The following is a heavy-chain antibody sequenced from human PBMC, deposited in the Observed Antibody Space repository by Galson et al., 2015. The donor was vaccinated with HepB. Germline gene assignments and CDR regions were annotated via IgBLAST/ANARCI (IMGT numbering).Heavy chain of an antibody. V-gene: IGHV3-11*01. Sequence: SLRLSCAASGFTFSDYHMSWIRQAPGKGLEWISYISVSGTDTYYADSVKGRFTISRDNDRNSLYLQMSSLRAEDTAVYYCARFRYCSRDPCRSVDSWGQGTLVAVSS. J-gene: IGHJ5*01. CDR1: GFTFSDYH. CDR2: ISVSGTDT. CDR3: ARFRYCSRDPCRSVDS. D-gene: IGHD2-15*01.